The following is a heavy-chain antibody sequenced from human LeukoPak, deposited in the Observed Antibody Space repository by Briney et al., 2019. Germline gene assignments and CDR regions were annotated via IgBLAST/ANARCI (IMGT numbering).Heavy chain of an antibody. D-gene: IGHD4-11*01. Sequence: PGGFLRLSCAASGFTFSSYGMHWVRQAPGKGLEWVAFIRYDGSNKYYADSVKGRFTISRDNSKNTLYLQMNSLRAEDTAVYYCAKVVGKGGWFDYSKKDFDYWGQGTLVTVSS. CDR2: IRYDGSNK. J-gene: IGHJ4*02. V-gene: IGHV3-30*02. CDR3: AKVVGKGGWFDYSKKDFDY. CDR1: GFTFSSYG.